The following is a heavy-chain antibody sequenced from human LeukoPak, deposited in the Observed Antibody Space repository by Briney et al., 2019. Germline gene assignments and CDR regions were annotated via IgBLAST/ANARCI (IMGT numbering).Heavy chain of an antibody. CDR1: GYTFSDDY. Sequence: GASVKVSCKASGYTFSDDYMHWVRQAPGQGLEWMGRINPNSGGTNYAQKFQGRVTMTRDTSISTDYMELSRLRSDDTAVYYCARGSGVTIFGVVIAYFDYWGQGTLVTVSS. J-gene: IGHJ4*02. D-gene: IGHD3-3*01. V-gene: IGHV1-2*06. CDR3: ARGSGVTIFGVVIAYFDY. CDR2: INPNSGGT.